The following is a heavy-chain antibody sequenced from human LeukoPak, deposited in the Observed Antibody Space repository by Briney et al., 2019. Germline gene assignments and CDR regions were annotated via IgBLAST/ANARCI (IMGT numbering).Heavy chain of an antibody. CDR2: ISGGTT. CDR1: GFTFGDYL. Sequence: GGSLRLSCTASGFTFGDYLMSWLRQAPGRGLEWIGFISGGTTEYAASVKGRFTISRDDSTSIAYLQMNSLTTEDTAVYYCSRGSGWLSVYWGQGTLVTVSS. CDR3: SRGSGWLSVY. J-gene: IGHJ4*02. V-gene: IGHV3-49*03. D-gene: IGHD6-19*01.